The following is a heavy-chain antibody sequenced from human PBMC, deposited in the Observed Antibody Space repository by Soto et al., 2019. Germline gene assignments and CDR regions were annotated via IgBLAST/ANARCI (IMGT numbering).Heavy chain of an antibody. CDR3: ARDITSSSYFDY. J-gene: IGHJ4*02. V-gene: IGHV4-31*03. CDR1: GGSISSGDYY. CDR2: IYYSGST. D-gene: IGHD6-13*01. Sequence: QVQLQESGPGLVKPSQTLSLTCTVSGGSISSGDYYWSWIRQHPGKGLEWIGYIYYSGSTYYNPPLKSRVTISVDTSKNQFSLKLSSVTAADTAVYYCARDITSSSYFDYWGQGTLVTVSS.